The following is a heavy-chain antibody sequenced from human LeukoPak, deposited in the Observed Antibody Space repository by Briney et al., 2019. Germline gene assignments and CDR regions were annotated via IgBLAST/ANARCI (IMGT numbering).Heavy chain of an antibody. CDR2: MNPNSGNT. V-gene: IGHV1-8*01. D-gene: IGHD2-15*01. J-gene: IGHJ4*02. Sequence: ASVKVSCKASGYTFTSYDINWVRQATGQGLEWMGWMNPNSGNTGYAQKFQGRVTTTRNTSISTAYMELSSLRSEDTAVYYCARDSGQCGGSCYSVYWGQGTLVTVSS. CDR1: GYTFTSYD. CDR3: ARDSGQCGGSCYSVY.